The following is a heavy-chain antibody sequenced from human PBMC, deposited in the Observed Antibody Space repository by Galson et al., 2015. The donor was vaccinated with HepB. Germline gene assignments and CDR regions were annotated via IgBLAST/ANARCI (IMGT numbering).Heavy chain of an antibody. CDR1: GFTFSSYG. Sequence: SLRLCCAASGFTFSSYGMHWVRQAPGKGLEWVAVIWDDGSNKYYADSVKGRFTISRDNSKNTLYLQMNSLRAEDTAVYYCARAPLTGYYIDHWGQGTLVTVPS. CDR3: ARAPLTGYYIDH. V-gene: IGHV3-33*01. CDR2: IWDDGSNK. D-gene: IGHD3-9*01. J-gene: IGHJ4*02.